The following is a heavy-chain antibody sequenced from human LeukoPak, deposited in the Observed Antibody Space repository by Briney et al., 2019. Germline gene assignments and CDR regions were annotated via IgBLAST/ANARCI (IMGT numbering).Heavy chain of an antibody. J-gene: IGHJ4*02. D-gene: IGHD5-12*01. Sequence: SETLSLTCTVSGGSISSGDYYWSWIRQPPGKGLEWIGYIYYSGSTYYNPSLKSRVTISVDTSKNQFSLKLSSVTAADAAVYYCARSVSGYGLIDHWGQGTLVTVSS. CDR2: IYYSGST. V-gene: IGHV4-30-4*01. CDR1: GGSISSGDYY. CDR3: ARSVSGYGLIDH.